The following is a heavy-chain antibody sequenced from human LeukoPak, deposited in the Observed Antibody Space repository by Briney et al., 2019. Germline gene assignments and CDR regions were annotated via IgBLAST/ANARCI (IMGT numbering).Heavy chain of an antibody. CDR2: RNGGST. CDR3: ARVGRSYYDSSGYYSY. J-gene: IGHJ4*02. Sequence: GGSLRLSCAASGFTFDDYGMSWVRQAPGKGLEWVSGRNGGSTGYADSVKGRFTISRDNAKNSLYLQMNSLRAEDTALYYCARVGRSYYDSSGYYSYWGQGTLVTVSS. V-gene: IGHV3-20*04. CDR1: GFTFDDYG. D-gene: IGHD3-22*01.